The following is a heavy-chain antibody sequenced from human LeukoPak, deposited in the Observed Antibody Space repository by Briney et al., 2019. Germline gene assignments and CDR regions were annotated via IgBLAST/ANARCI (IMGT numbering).Heavy chain of an antibody. CDR2: INTGKGDT. V-gene: IGHV1-3*04. CDR1: GYTFTSYI. Sequence: ASVKVSCKASGYTFTSYIMHSVRQAPGRRGEWMGWINTGKGDTRTLQKFQGRVTMTRDTSANTAYMELRSLRSEDTAVYYWAPRIGGYFDYWGQGTLVTVSS. CDR3: APRIGGYFDY. D-gene: IGHD3-16*01. J-gene: IGHJ4*02.